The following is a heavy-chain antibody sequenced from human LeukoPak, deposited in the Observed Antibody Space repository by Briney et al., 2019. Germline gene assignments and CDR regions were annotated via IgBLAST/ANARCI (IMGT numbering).Heavy chain of an antibody. CDR2: TYFRSKWYN. V-gene: IGHV6-1*01. CDR1: GDSVSSNRAT. Sequence: SQTLSLTCAISGDSVSSNRATWAWIRQSPSRGLEWLGRTYFRSKWYNDYAVSVKSRITINPDTSKNQFSLQLNSVTPEDTAVYYCARGRGDIDFDYWGQGTLVTVSS. CDR3: ARGRGDIDFDY. J-gene: IGHJ4*02.